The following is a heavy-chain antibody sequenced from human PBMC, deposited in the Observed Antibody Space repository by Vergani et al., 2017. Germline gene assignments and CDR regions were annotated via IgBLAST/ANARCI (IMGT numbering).Heavy chain of an antibody. CDR2: IRYDGSNK. D-gene: IGHD2-2*01. CDR1: GFTFSSYA. CDR3: AKVPYASASYFDY. V-gene: IGHV3-30*02. Sequence: QVQLVESGGGVVQPGRSLRLSCAASGFTFSSYAMHWVRQAPGKGLEWVAFIRYDGSNKNYADSVKGRFTISRDNSKKTLFLQMNSLRVEDTAVYHCAKVPYASASYFDYWGQGTLVTVSS. J-gene: IGHJ4*02.